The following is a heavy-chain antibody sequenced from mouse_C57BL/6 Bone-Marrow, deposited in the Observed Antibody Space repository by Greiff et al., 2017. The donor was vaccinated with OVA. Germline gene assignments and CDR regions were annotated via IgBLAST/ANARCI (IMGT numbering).Heavy chain of an antibody. CDR1: GFNIKDDY. CDR3: TTRDLAWFAY. D-gene: IGHD3-3*01. V-gene: IGHV14-4*01. Sequence: EVKLVESGAELVRPGASVKLSCTASGFNIKDDYMHWVKQRPEQGLEWIGWIDPENGDTEYASKFQGKATITADTYSNTAYLQLSSLTSEDTAVYYCTTRDLAWFAYWGQGTLVTVSA. J-gene: IGHJ3*01. CDR2: IDPENGDT.